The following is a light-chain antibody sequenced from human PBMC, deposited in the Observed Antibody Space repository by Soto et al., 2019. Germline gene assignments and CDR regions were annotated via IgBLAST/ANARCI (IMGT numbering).Light chain of an antibody. Sequence: EIVLTQSPATLSLSPGERATLSCRASQSVDKYLAWYQQKPGQAPRLLIYDASNRASGIPARFSGSGSGTDFTLTIISLEPEDFAVYYCQQRTNWPPLTFGGGTKIEIK. V-gene: IGKV3-11*01. CDR3: QQRTNWPPLT. CDR1: QSVDKY. J-gene: IGKJ4*01. CDR2: DAS.